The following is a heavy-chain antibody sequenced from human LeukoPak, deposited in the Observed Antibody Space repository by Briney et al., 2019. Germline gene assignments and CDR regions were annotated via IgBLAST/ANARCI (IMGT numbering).Heavy chain of an antibody. CDR1: GFTVSSNY. D-gene: IGHD2-2*01. Sequence: PGGSLRLSCAASGFTVSSNYMSWVRQAPGKGLEWVSIIYSDDSTYYADSVEGRFTISRDISKNTLYLQMNSLRAEDTAVFYCARALPAASHTSFDYWGQGTLVTVSS. CDR2: IYSDDST. J-gene: IGHJ4*02. CDR3: ARALPAASHTSFDY. V-gene: IGHV3-66*01.